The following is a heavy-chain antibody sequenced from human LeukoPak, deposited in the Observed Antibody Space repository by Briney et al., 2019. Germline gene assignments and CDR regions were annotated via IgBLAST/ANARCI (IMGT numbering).Heavy chain of an antibody. CDR3: ARGGNGFTIVEDGYFDY. J-gene: IGHJ4*02. Sequence: ASVKVSCKASGYTFTSYAMNWVRQAPGQGLEWMGIINPSGGSTSYAQKFQGRVTMTRDTSTSTVYMELSSLRSEDTAVYYCARGGNGFTIVEDGYFDYWGQGTLVTVSS. CDR2: INPSGGST. D-gene: IGHD1-26*01. V-gene: IGHV1-46*01. CDR1: GYTFTSYA.